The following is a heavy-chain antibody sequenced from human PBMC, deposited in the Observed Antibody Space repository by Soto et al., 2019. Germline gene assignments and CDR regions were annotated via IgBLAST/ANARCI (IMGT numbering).Heavy chain of an antibody. J-gene: IGHJ4*02. CDR3: ARGKDYYDSGTYTFDY. CDR2: ISYDRSDK. Sequence: PVGSLRLSCTASGFTFRRYALHWVRQAPGRGPEWLTVISYDRSDKYYADSAKGRFTISRDNSENTLYLEMNSLTAEDTAVYYCARGKDYYDSGTYTFDYWGQGALVTVSS. CDR1: GFTFRRYA. V-gene: IGHV3-30-3*01. D-gene: IGHD3-22*01.